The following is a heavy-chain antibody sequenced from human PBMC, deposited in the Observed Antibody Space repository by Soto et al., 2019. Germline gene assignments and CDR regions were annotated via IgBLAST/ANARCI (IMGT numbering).Heavy chain of an antibody. CDR2: IRSKAYGGTT. J-gene: IGHJ4*02. CDR3: TRDAEYYYDISGYYLFDY. V-gene: IGHV3-49*04. CDR1: GFTFGDYA. Sequence: VQLVESGGGLVQPGRSLRLSCTTSGFTFGDYAMSWVRQAPGKGLEWVGFIRSKAYGGTTEYAASVKGRFTISRDDSKSIAYLQMNSLKTEDTAVYYCTRDAEYYYDISGYYLFDYWGQGTLVTVSS. D-gene: IGHD3-22*01.